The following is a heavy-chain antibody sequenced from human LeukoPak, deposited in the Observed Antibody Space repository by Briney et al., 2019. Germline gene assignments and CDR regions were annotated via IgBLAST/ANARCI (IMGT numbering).Heavy chain of an antibody. CDR2: INPNSGGT. D-gene: IGHD1-26*01. V-gene: IGHV1-2*02. CDR1: GYTFTGYY. J-gene: IGHJ6*03. CDR3: ARDLDPYSGSYSTNGYYMDV. Sequence: GASVKVSCKASGYTFTGYYMHWVRQAPGQGLEWMGWINPNSGGTNYAQKFQGRVTMTRDTSISTAYMELSRLRSDDTAVYYCARDLDPYSGSYSTNGYYMDVWGKGTTVTVSS.